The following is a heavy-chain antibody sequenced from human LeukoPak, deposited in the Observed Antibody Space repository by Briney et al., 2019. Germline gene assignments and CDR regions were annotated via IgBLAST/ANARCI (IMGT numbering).Heavy chain of an antibody. J-gene: IGHJ4*02. D-gene: IGHD2-21*02. CDR3: VKDRGDLPPYFDN. CDR1: GFTFSSYG. V-gene: IGHV3-30*02. Sequence: GRSLRLSCAASGFTFSSYGMHWVRQAPGKGLEWVAFIRSDGSNEKYADSVKGRFTISKDKSKNTLYLQMNSLRAEDTAVYYCVKDRGDLPPYFDNWGQGTLVTVSS. CDR2: IRSDGSNE.